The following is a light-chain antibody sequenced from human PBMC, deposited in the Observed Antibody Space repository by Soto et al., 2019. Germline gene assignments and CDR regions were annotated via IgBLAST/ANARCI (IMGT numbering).Light chain of an antibody. V-gene: IGKV3-20*01. CDR2: GAS. CDR1: QSVSSNY. J-gene: IGKJ3*01. Sequence: EIVLTQPPGTLSVSPGERVTLSCRASQSVSSNYLAWYQQRPGQAPRLLIFGASYRATGIPDRFSGSGSGTDFTLTISRLEPEDFAVYYCQQYSNSPPEFTFGPGTKVDSK. CDR3: QQYSNSPPEFT.